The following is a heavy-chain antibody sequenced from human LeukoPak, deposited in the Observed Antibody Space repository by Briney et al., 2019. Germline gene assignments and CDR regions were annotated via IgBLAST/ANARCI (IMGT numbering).Heavy chain of an antibody. D-gene: IGHD3-10*01. CDR2: IDPSDSYT. V-gene: IGHV5-10-1*01. Sequence: GESLKISCKGSGYSFTSYWISWVRQMPGKGLEWMGRIDPSDSYTNYSPSFQGHVTISADKSISTAYLQWSSLKASDTAMYYCASGYGSGIRVPYYYYYGMDVWGQGTTVTVSS. CDR3: ASGYGSGIRVPYYYYYGMDV. CDR1: GYSFTSYW. J-gene: IGHJ6*02.